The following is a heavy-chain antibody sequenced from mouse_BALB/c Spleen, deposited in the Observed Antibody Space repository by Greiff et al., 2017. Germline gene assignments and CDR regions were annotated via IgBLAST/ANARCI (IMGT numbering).Heavy chain of an antibody. CDR3: ARYYRYDEDYAIDY. D-gene: IGHD2-14*01. J-gene: IGHJ4*01. CDR2: ISYSGST. CDR1: GDSITSGY. V-gene: IGHV3-8*02. Sequence: EVKLMESGPSLVKPSQTLSLTCSVTGDSITSGYWNWIRKFPGNKLEYMGYISYSGSTSYNPSLKSRISITRDTSKNQYYLQLNSVTTEDTATYYCARYYRYDEDYAIDYWGQGTTVTVSS.